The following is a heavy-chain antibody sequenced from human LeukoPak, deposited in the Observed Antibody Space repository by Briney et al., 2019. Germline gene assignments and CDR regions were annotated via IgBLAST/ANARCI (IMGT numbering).Heavy chain of an antibody. V-gene: IGHV3-30-3*01. D-gene: IGHD6-13*01. CDR3: AKGGAAAAGTGDY. J-gene: IGHJ4*02. Sequence: GGFLRLSCAASGFTFSSYAMHWVRQAPGKGLEWVAVISYDGSNKYYADSVKGRFTISRDNSKNTLYLQMNSLRAEDTAVYYCAKGGAAAAGTGDYWGQGTLVTVSS. CDR1: GFTFSSYA. CDR2: ISYDGSNK.